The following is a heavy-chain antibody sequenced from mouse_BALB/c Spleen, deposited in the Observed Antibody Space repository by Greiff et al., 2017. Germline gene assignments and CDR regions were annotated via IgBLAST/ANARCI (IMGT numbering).Heavy chain of an antibody. V-gene: IGHV1-14*01. CDR1: GYTFTSYV. CDR2: INPYNDGT. J-gene: IGHJ3*01. Sequence: VQLQQSGPELVKPGASVKMSCKASGYTFTSYVMHWVKQKPGQGLEWIGYINPYNDGTKYNEKFKGKATLTSDKSSSTAYMELSSLTSEDSAVYYCTRRDGNYVGPWFAYWGQGTLVTVSA. D-gene: IGHD2-1*01. CDR3: TRRDGNYVGPWFAY.